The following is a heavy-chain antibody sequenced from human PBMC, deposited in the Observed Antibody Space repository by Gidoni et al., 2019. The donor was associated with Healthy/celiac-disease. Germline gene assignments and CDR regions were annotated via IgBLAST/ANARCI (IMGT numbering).Heavy chain of an antibody. D-gene: IGHD7-27*01. V-gene: IGHV3-7*01. J-gene: IGHJ1*01. CDR2: IKQDGSKK. CDR1: GFTFSSYW. CDR3: ALTNDAEYFKH. Sequence: EVQLVESGGGLVQPGGSLRLSCAASGFTFSSYWMGWVRQAPGKGLEWVAKIKQDGSKKNFVDSVKGRFTISRDNAKNSRYLQRNSLRAEETAVDYGALTNDAEYFKHGARAPWSPSPQ.